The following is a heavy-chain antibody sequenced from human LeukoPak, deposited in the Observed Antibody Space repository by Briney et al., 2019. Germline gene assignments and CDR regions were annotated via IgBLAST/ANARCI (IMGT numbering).Heavy chain of an antibody. CDR3: TRRSQRLNAFDI. CDR2: IRSKANSYAT. CDR1: GFTFSGSA. V-gene: IGHV3-73*01. D-gene: IGHD5-12*01. J-gene: IGHJ3*02. Sequence: GGSLRLSCAASGFTFSGSAMHWVRQASGKGLEWVGRIRSKANSYATAYAASVKGRFTISRDDSKNTAYLQMNSLKTEDTAVYYCTRRSQRLNAFDIWGQGTMVTVSS.